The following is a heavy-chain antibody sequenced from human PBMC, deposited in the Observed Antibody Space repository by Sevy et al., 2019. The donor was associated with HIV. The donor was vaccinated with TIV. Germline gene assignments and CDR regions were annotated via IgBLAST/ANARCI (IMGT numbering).Heavy chain of an antibody. CDR1: GFTFSSYE. V-gene: IGHV3-48*03. Sequence: GGSLRLSCVASGFTFSSYEMNWVRQAPGKGLEWVSYISNSCTSMYYSDSVKGRFTISRDNARNSLYLQMNSLRADDTAVYYCARDLPPSATTVAHFDCWGQGTLVTVSS. CDR2: ISNSCTSM. D-gene: IGHD4-17*01. J-gene: IGHJ4*02. CDR3: ARDLPPSATTVAHFDC.